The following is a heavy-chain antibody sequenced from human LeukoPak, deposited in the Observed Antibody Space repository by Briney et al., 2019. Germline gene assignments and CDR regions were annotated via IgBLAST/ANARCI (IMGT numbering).Heavy chain of an antibody. D-gene: IGHD6-19*01. CDR3: ARHGSGWDFYMDV. J-gene: IGHJ6*03. Sequence: PSVTLSLTCTVSGGSISIYYWSWIRQPPGKGLEWIGYIYYSGSTNYNPSLKSRVTISVDTSKNQFSLKLSSVTAADTAVYYCARHGSGWDFYMDVWGKGTTVTVSS. V-gene: IGHV4-59*08. CDR2: IYYSGST. CDR1: GGSISIYY.